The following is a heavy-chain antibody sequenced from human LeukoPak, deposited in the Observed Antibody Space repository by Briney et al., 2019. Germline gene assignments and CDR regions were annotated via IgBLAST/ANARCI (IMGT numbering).Heavy chain of an antibody. CDR3: ASWKARYYDFWSGYLGAWYYGMDV. Sequence: ASVKVSCKASGYTFTSYGISWVRQAPGQGLEWMGWISAYNGNTNYAQKLQGRVTMTTDTSTSTAYMELSSLRSEDTAVYYCASWKARYYDFWSGYLGAWYYGMDVWGQGTTVTVSS. D-gene: IGHD3-3*01. CDR1: GYTFTSYG. V-gene: IGHV1-18*01. J-gene: IGHJ6*02. CDR2: ISAYNGNT.